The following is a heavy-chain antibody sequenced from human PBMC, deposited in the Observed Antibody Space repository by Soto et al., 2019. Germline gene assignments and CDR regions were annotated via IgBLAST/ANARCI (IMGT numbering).Heavy chain of an antibody. D-gene: IGHD6-6*01. CDR1: GGTFSSYA. CDR3: ARPETPSIAAGTGYYGMDV. CDR2: IIPIFGTA. Sequence: GASVKVSCKASGGTFSSYAISWVRQAPGQGLEWMGGIIPIFGTANYAQKFQGRVTITADESTSTAYMELSSLRSEDTAVYYCARPETPSIAAGTGYYGMDVWGQGTTVTVSS. V-gene: IGHV1-69*13. J-gene: IGHJ6*02.